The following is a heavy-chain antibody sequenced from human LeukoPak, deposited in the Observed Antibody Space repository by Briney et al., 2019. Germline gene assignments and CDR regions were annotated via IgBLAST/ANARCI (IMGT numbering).Heavy chain of an antibody. V-gene: IGHV3-66*02. J-gene: IGHJ4*02. CDR3: ARGVYSLDY. Sequence: GGSLRLSCAASGFTVSSNYMNWVRQAPGKGLDWVSIIYSGGDTYYADSVKGRFTISRDNSKNTLYLQMNSLRAEDTAVYYCARGVYSLDYWGQGTLVSVSS. CDR1: GFTVSSNY. D-gene: IGHD4-11*01. CDR2: IYSGGDT.